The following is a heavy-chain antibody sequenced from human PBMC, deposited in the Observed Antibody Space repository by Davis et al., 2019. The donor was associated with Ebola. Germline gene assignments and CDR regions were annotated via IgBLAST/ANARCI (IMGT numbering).Heavy chain of an antibody. Sequence: ASVKVSCKASGYTFTSYDINWVRQATGQGLEWMGWMNPNSGNTGYAQKFQGRVTMTRDTSISTAYMELSRLRSDDTAVYYCARDFSLYGSGVRYYYSMDVWGQGTTVTVSS. CDR2: MNPNSGNT. V-gene: IGHV1-8*02. J-gene: IGHJ6*02. D-gene: IGHD3-10*01. CDR3: ARDFSLYGSGVRYYYSMDV. CDR1: GYTFTSYD.